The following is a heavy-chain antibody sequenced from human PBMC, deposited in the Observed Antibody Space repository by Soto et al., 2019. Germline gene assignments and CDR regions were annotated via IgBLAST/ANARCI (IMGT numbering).Heavy chain of an antibody. CDR1: GFSFSSSA. CDR3: YTRTEYKNGWYKFDY. Sequence: ELLLLESGGGLVQPGGSLKLSCAAYGFSFSSSAMHWVRQAPGKGLEWIGRIRSRSKKYATEYAASVKGRFIMSRDDSRNMVYLEMDTLETEDTAVYYFYTRTEYKNGWYKFDYWGQGTLVTVSS. V-gene: IGHV3-73*02. J-gene: IGHJ4*02. D-gene: IGHD6-19*01. CDR2: IRSRSKKYAT.